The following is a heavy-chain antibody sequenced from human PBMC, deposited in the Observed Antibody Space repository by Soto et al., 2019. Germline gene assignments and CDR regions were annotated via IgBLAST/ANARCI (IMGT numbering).Heavy chain of an antibody. CDR2: IVVGSGNT. J-gene: IGHJ4*02. Sequence: SVKVSCKASGFTFTSSAVQWVRQARGQRLEWIGWIVVGSGNTNYAQKFQERVTITRDMSTSTAYMELSSLRSEDTAVYYCATPRGASSTSFDYWGQGTLVTVSS. V-gene: IGHV1-58*01. CDR3: ATPRGASSTSFDY. CDR1: GFTFTSSA. D-gene: IGHD6-6*01.